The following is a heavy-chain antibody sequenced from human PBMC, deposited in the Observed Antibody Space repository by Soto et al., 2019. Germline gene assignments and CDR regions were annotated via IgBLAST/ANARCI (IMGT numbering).Heavy chain of an antibody. CDR1: GGSLSSYY. J-gene: IGHJ5*02. D-gene: IGHD3-22*01. CDR3: ARHPHPARDSSGYYYAVWFDP. V-gene: IGHV4-59*08. Sequence: AETRAGTCTVSGGSLSSYYWSWIRQPPGKGLEWIGYIYYSGSTNSPPSLKSRVTLSVDTSKNQFSLKLSSVTAADTAVYYCARHPHPARDSSGYYYAVWFDPWGQGTLVTVSS. CDR2: IYYSGST.